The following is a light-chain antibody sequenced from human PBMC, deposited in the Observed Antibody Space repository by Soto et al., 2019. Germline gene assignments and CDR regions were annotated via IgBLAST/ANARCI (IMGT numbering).Light chain of an antibody. J-gene: IGKJ1*01. CDR2: GAS. Sequence: EIVLTQSPCTLSLSPGERATLSCRASQSVSSSYLAWCQQKPGQAPRLLIYGASSRATGIPDRFSGSGSGTDFTLTISRLEPEDFAVYYCQQYGSSPWTFGQGTKVDIK. CDR1: QSVSSSY. CDR3: QQYGSSPWT. V-gene: IGKV3-20*01.